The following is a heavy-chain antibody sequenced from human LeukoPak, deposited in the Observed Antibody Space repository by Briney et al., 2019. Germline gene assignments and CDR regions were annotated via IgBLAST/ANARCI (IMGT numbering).Heavy chain of an antibody. D-gene: IGHD5-24*01. Sequence: GGSLRLSCAASGFTFSSYAMSWVRQAPGKGLEWVSAISGSGGSTSYADSVKGRFTISRDNSKSTLYLQMNSLRAEDTAVYYCAKVLRAENYYYYYYMDVWGKGTTVTVSS. J-gene: IGHJ6*03. CDR3: AKVLRAENYYYYYYMDV. CDR2: ISGSGGST. V-gene: IGHV3-23*01. CDR1: GFTFSSYA.